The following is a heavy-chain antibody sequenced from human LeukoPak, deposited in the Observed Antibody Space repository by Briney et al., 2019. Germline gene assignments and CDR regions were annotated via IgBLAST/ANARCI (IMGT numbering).Heavy chain of an antibody. Sequence: GASVKVSCEVSGYTLTELSMHWVRQAPGKGLEWMGGFDPEDGETIYAQKFQGRVTMTEDTSTDTAYMELSSLRSEDTAVYYCATDSGGTMVRGATTHYYYYGMDVWGQGTTVTVSS. CDR2: FDPEDGET. D-gene: IGHD3-10*01. CDR3: ATDSGGTMVRGATTHYYYYGMDV. J-gene: IGHJ6*02. CDR1: GYTLTELS. V-gene: IGHV1-24*01.